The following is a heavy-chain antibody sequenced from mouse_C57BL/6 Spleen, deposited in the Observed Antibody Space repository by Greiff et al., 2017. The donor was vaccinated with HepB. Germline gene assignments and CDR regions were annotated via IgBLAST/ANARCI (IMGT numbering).Heavy chain of an antibody. D-gene: IGHD1-1*01. CDR2: INPDSSTI. V-gene: IGHV4-1*01. Sequence: EVKLQESGGGLVQPGGSLKLSCAASGIDFSRYWMSWVRRAPGKGLEWIGEINPDSSTINYAPSLKDKFIISRDNAKNTLYLQMSKVRSEDTALYYCARGGTTVVPYWYFDVWGTGTTVTVSS. J-gene: IGHJ1*03. CDR1: GIDFSRYW. CDR3: ARGGTTVVPYWYFDV.